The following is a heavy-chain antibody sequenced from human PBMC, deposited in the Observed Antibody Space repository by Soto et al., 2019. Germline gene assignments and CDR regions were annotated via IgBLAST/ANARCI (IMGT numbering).Heavy chain of an antibody. V-gene: IGHV4-61*08. CDR1: GDSVSSSDFY. Sequence: PAETLSLTCAVSGDSVSSSDFYWTWIRQPPGKPLEWIGYVYSTGTTNYSPSLKSRVDMSVDTSENQFSLKVRSVTAADAAVYFCARVSKLVAPKDGNSAYSYEMYFWGPGYTVTVS. CDR2: VYSTGTT. J-gene: IGHJ6*02. CDR3: ARVSKLVAPKDGNSAYSYEMYF. D-gene: IGHD6-6*01.